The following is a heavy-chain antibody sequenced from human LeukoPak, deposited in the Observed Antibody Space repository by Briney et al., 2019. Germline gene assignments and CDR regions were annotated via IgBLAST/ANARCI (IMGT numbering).Heavy chain of an antibody. CDR1: GFTFSNYW. CDR2: IKQDGSEK. Sequence: PGGSLRLSCAASGFTFSNYWMSWVRQAPGKGLEWVANIKQDGSEKYYVDSVKGRFTISRDNAKNSHYLQMKSLRAEDTALYYCARARTTIDNYYYMDVWGKGTTVTVSS. V-gene: IGHV3-7*03. J-gene: IGHJ6*03. D-gene: IGHD3-22*01. CDR3: ARARTTIDNYYYMDV.